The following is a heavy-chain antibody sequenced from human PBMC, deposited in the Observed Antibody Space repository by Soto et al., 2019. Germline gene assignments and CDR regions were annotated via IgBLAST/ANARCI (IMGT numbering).Heavy chain of an antibody. CDR3: ARDPYSGWLRIYGMDV. CDR2: ISYDGSNK. CDR1: GFTFSSYA. V-gene: IGHV3-30-3*01. D-gene: IGHD6-19*01. Sequence: QVQLVESGGGVVQPGRSLRLSCAASGFTFSSYAMHWVRQAPGKELEWVAVISYDGSNKYYADSVKGRFTISRDNSKNTLYLQMNSLRAEDTAVYYCARDPYSGWLRIYGMDVWGQGTTVTVSS. J-gene: IGHJ6*02.